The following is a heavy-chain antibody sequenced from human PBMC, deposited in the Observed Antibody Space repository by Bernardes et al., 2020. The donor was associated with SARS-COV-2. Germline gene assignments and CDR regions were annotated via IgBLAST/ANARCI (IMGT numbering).Heavy chain of an antibody. D-gene: IGHD3-10*01. Sequence: GGSLRLSCAASGFTFSSYAMSWVRQAPGKGLEWVSAISGSGGSTYYADSVKGRFTISRDNSKNTLYLQMNSLRAEDTAVYYCAKAMVRGAMNYYGMDVWGQGTTVTVSS. CDR1: GFTFSSYA. V-gene: IGHV3-23*01. J-gene: IGHJ6*02. CDR2: ISGSGGST. CDR3: AKAMVRGAMNYYGMDV.